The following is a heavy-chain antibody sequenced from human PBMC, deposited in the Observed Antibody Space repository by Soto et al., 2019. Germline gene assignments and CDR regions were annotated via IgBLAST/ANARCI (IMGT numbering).Heavy chain of an antibody. J-gene: IGHJ4*02. D-gene: IGHD5-12*01. CDR3: VRDIRGYSRALDY. V-gene: IGHV4-61*01. CDR1: GDAVSSGSYY. Sequence: PSENLSLTCNVSGDAVSSGSYYWTWVRQPPGKGLEWIGNIYYSGTTNYNPSLQNRVTISIDTSKNQYSLKLTSVTAADAALYYCVRDIRGYSRALDYWGQGSQVTVSA. CDR2: IYYSGTT.